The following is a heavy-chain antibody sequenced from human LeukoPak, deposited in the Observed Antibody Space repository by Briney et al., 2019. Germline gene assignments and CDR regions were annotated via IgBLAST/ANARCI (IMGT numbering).Heavy chain of an antibody. CDR2: IYHSGST. J-gene: IGHJ3*02. D-gene: IGHD3-3*01. CDR1: GYSISSGYY. Sequence: SETLSLTCAVSGYSISSGYYWGWIRQPPGKALEWIGSIYHSGSTYYNPSLKSRVTISVDTSKNQFSLKLSSVTAADTAVYYCAVLFTIFGVVSSDAFDIWGQGTMVTVSS. V-gene: IGHV4-38-2*01. CDR3: AVLFTIFGVVSSDAFDI.